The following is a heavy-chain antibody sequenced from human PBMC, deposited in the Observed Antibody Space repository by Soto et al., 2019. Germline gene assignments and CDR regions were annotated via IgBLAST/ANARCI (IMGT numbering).Heavy chain of an antibody. J-gene: IGHJ6*02. Sequence: SGPTLVNPTETLTLTCTVSGFSLSNARMGVSWIRQPPGKALEWLAHIFSNDEKSYSTSLKSRLTISKDTSKSQVVLTMTNMDPVDTATYYCARILGSYYGSGSPRYYYGMDVWDQGTTVTVSS. CDR3: ARILGSYYGSGSPRYYYGMDV. CDR1: GFSLSNARMG. D-gene: IGHD3-10*01. V-gene: IGHV2-26*01. CDR2: IFSNDEK.